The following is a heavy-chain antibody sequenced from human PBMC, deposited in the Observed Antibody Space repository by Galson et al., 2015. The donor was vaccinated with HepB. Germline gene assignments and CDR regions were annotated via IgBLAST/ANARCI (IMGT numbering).Heavy chain of an antibody. D-gene: IGHD6-13*01. CDR3: ASGIAGRWAYYFDY. CDR1: GGSISSYY. V-gene: IGHV4-59*01. CDR2: IYYSGST. Sequence: ETLSLTCTVSGGSISSYYWSWIRQPPGKGLEWIGYIYYSGSTNYNPSLKSRVTISVDTSKNQFSLKLSSVTAADTAVYYCASGIAGRWAYYFDYWGQGTLVTVSS. J-gene: IGHJ4*02.